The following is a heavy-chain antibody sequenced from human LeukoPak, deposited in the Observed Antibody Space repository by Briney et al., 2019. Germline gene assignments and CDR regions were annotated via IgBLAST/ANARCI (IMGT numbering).Heavy chain of an antibody. CDR1: GFSFSTFG. Sequence: GGSLRLSCVASGFSFSTFGMHWVRQAPGKGLEWVAFISNDGSNDFYAEAVQGRFTISRDNSKNTLFLQINSLRPDDTAVYFCAKDREYYYGSGRFESWGQGTLVTVSS. V-gene: IGHV3-30*18. CDR2: ISNDGSND. CDR3: AKDREYYYGSGRFES. D-gene: IGHD3-10*01. J-gene: IGHJ5*01.